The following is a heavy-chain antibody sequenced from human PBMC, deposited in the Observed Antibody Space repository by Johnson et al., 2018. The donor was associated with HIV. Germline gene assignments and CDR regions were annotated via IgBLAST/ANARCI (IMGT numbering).Heavy chain of an antibody. CDR1: GFTFSRYD. V-gene: IGHV3-13*01. CDR3: ARTRSGTYPYSAAFDV. D-gene: IGHD1-26*01. Sequence: VQLVESGGGLVQPGGSLRLSCAASGFTFSRYDMNWVRQATGKGLEWVSAIGTAGDTYYAGSVKGRFTISRENAKNSLYLQINTLKVGDTAMYYCARTRSGTYPYSAAFDVWGQGTMVTVSS. CDR2: IGTAGDT. J-gene: IGHJ3*01.